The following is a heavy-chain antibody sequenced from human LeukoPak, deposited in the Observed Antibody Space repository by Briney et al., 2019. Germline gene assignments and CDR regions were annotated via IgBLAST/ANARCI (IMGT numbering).Heavy chain of an antibody. D-gene: IGHD1-26*01. CDR2: IHSSGST. V-gene: IGHV4-61*09. J-gene: IGHJ4*02. Sequence: SETLSLTCTVSSGSISSGSYCWSWIRQPAGKGLEWIGHIHSSGSTNYNPSLKSRVTISVDTSKNQFSLKLSSVTAADTAVYYCAREGAGGSSGSFDYWGQGTLVTVSS. CDR3: AREGAGGSSGSFDY. CDR1: SGSISSGSYC.